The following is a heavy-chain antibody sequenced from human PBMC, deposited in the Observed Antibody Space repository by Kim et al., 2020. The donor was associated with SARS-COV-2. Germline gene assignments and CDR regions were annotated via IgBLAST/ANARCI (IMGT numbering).Heavy chain of an antibody. Sequence: ASVKVSCKASGYTFTSYGISWVRQAPGQGLEWMGWISTYNGNTNYAQKLQGRVTMTTDTSTSTAYMELRSLRSDDTAVYYCARETWGELTFDYWGQGTLVTVSS. D-gene: IGHD3-16*01. CDR2: ISTYNGNT. J-gene: IGHJ4*02. CDR3: ARETWGELTFDY. V-gene: IGHV1-18*04. CDR1: GYTFTSYG.